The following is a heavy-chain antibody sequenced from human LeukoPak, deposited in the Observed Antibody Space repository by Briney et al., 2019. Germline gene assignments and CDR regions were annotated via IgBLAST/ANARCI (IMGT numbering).Heavy chain of an antibody. CDR1: GGTFSSYA. V-gene: IGHV1-69*13. CDR3: ARDRRTIFGVVRGVFDY. Sequence: SVKVSCKASGGTFSSYAISWVRQAPGQGLEWMGGSIPIFGTANYAQKFQGRVTITADESTSTAYMELSSLRSEDTAVYYCARDRRTIFGVVRGVFDYWGQGTQVTVSS. CDR2: SIPIFGTA. D-gene: IGHD3-3*01. J-gene: IGHJ4*02.